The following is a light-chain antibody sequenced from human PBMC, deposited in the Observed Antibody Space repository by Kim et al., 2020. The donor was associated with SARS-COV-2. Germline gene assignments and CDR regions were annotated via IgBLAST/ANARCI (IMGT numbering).Light chain of an antibody. CDR3: QQYGSSPPWT. Sequence: EIVLTQSPGTLSLSPGERATLSCRASQSVSSSYFAWYQQKPDQAPRLLIYGASSRATGIPDRFSGSGSGTDLTLTISRLDPEDFAVYYCQQYGSSPPWTFGQGTKVDIK. J-gene: IGKJ1*01. CDR2: GAS. V-gene: IGKV3-20*01. CDR1: QSVSSSY.